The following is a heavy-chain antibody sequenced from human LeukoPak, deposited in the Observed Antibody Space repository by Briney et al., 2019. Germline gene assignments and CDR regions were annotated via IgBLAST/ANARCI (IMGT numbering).Heavy chain of an antibody. CDR3: AKDTENYYDSSGYYRYYFDY. J-gene: IGHJ4*02. V-gene: IGHV3-23*01. CDR1: GFTFSSYA. D-gene: IGHD3-22*01. CDR2: ISGSGGST. Sequence: PGGSLRLSCAASGFTFSSYAMSWVHQAPGKGLEWVSAISGSGGSTYYADSVKGRFTISRDNSKNTLYLQMNSLRAEDTAVYYCAKDTENYYDSSGYYRYYFDYWGQGTLVTVSS.